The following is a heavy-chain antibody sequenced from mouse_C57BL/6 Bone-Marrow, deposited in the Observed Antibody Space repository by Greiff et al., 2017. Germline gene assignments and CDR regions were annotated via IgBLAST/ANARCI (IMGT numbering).Heavy chain of an antibody. CDR2: IHPNSGST. D-gene: IGHD1-1*01. CDR1: GYTFTSYW. Sequence: QVQLQQPGAELVKPGASVKLSCKASGYTFTSYWMHWVKQRPGQGLEWIGMIHPNSGSTNYNEKFKSKAPLTVDKSSSTAYMQLSSLTSEDSAVYYCARDYYGGYYAMDYWGQGTSVTVSS. CDR3: ARDYYGGYYAMDY. J-gene: IGHJ4*01. V-gene: IGHV1-64*01.